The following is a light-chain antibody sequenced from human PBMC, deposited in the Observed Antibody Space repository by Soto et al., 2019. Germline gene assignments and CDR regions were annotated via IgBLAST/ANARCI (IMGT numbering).Light chain of an antibody. J-gene: IGLJ1*01. CDR3: CSYASTGTYV. Sequence: SAVGQSGSLCRSPGPPLAFYCTGRSSDVGNYNLVSWYQQHSGKAPKLMIYEGTKRPSGVSDRFSGSKSGNTASLTISGLQAEDEADYYCCSYASTGTYVFGTGTKVTVL. CDR1: SSDVGNYNL. CDR2: EGT. V-gene: IGLV2-23*01.